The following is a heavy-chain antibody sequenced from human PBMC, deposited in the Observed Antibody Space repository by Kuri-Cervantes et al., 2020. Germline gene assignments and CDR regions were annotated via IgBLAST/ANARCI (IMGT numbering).Heavy chain of an antibody. CDR3: ARDSLRSGYDY. Sequence: GESLKISCAASGFTCSSYGMHWVRQAPGKGLEWLAVIWYDGSNKYYADSVKGRFTISRDNAKNSLYLQINSLRAEDTAVYYCARDSLRSGYDYWCQGTLVTVSS. V-gene: IGHV3-33*01. D-gene: IGHD5-12*01. CDR2: IWYDGSNK. J-gene: IGHJ4*02. CDR1: GFTCSSYG.